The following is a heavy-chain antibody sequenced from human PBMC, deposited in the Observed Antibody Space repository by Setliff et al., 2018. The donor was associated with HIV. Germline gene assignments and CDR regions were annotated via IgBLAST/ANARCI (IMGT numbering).Heavy chain of an antibody. CDR2: MNPNSGNT. Sequence: VASVKVSCKASGYTFTSYEINWVRQATGQGLEWMGWMNPNSGNTGYAQEFQGRVTMTRNTSISTAYMELSSLRSEDTAVYYCARGWGAERWLQLDPRYFDLWGRGTLVTV. D-gene: IGHD5-12*01. CDR3: ARGWGAERWLQLDPRYFDL. CDR1: GYTFTSYE. V-gene: IGHV1-8*02. J-gene: IGHJ2*01.